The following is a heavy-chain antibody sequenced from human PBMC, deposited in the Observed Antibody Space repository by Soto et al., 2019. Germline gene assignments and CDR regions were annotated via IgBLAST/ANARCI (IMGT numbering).Heavy chain of an antibody. Sequence: EVQLVESGGGLVQPGRSLRLSCEASGFTFDEYAMHWVRQAPGKGLEWVAGITWNSINVGYAESVKGRFTISRDNAQKSLYPYMDPLRADDTAFYYFVTALSTSWHNWFDPWGQGTLVTVSS. CDR3: VTALSTSWHNWFDP. V-gene: IGHV3-9*01. J-gene: IGHJ5*02. CDR1: GFTFDEYA. D-gene: IGHD2-2*01. CDR2: ITWNSINV.